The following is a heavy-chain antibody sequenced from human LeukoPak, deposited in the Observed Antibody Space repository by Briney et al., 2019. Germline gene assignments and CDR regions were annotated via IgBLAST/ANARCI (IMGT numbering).Heavy chain of an antibody. Sequence: GGSLRLSCAASGFTFDDYGMSWVRQAPGKGLVWVSRIHSDGSSTSYADSVRGRFTISRDDAKSTLYLQMNSLRAEDTAVYYCARSGWPYYFDYWGQGTLVTVSS. CDR2: IHSDGSST. CDR3: ARSGWPYYFDY. V-gene: IGHV3-74*01. J-gene: IGHJ4*02. CDR1: GFTFDDYG. D-gene: IGHD3-22*01.